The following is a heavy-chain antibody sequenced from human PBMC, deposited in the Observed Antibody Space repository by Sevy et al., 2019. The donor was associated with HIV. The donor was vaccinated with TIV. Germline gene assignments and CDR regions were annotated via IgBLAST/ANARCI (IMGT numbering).Heavy chain of an antibody. CDR1: GFTFSDYY. CDR3: ARAQDCSSTSGYEDVDYCYMDV. Sequence: GGSLRLSCAASGFTFSDYYMSWIRQAPGKGLEWVSYISSSSSYTNYADSVKGRFTISRDNAKNSLYLQMNSLRAEETAVYYCARAQDCSSTSGYEDVDYCYMDVWGKGTTVTVSS. J-gene: IGHJ6*03. CDR2: ISSSSSYT. D-gene: IGHD2-2*01. V-gene: IGHV3-11*06.